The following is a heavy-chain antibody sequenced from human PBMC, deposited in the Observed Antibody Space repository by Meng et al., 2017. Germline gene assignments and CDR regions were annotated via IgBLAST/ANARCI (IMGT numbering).Heavy chain of an antibody. Sequence: GESLKISCAASGFTFSSYAMHWVRQAPGKGLEWVAVISYDGSNKYYADSVKGRFTISRDNSKNTLYLQMNSLRAEDTAVYYCARDGSIPHNYVGFLTKSQTYYYYYYGMDVWGQGTTVTVSS. CDR3: ARDGSIPHNYVGFLTKSQTYYYYYYGMDV. J-gene: IGHJ6*02. CDR2: ISYDGSNK. CDR1: GFTFSSYA. V-gene: IGHV3-30*01. D-gene: IGHD4-11*01.